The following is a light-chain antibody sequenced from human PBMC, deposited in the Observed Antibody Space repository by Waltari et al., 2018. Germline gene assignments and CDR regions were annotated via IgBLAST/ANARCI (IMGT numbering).Light chain of an antibody. V-gene: IGKV3-20*01. CDR2: HAS. J-gene: IGKJ1*01. CDR1: QGVGKY. Sequence: EIVLTQSPGTLSLSPGESATLSCRASQGVGKYLAWYQQRPGQAPRLLLYHASIRAPGIPDRFSGSGYGTDFSLTISRLEPEDFAVYYCQKYDFLPATFGQGTTVEIK. CDR3: QKYDFLPAT.